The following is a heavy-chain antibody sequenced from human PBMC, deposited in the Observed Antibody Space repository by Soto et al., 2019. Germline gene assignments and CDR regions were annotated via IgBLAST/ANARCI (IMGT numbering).Heavy chain of an antibody. CDR2: IYYSGST. CDR3: ARLGPRGPSSNYFDY. Sequence: PSETLSLTCTVSGGSLSSSSYYWGWIRQPPGKGLEWIGSIYYSGSTYYNPSLKSRVTISVDTSKNQFSLKPSSVTAADTAVYYCARLGPRGPSSNYFDYWGQGTLVTVSS. V-gene: IGHV4-39*01. CDR1: GGSLSSSSYY. D-gene: IGHD2-15*01. J-gene: IGHJ4*02.